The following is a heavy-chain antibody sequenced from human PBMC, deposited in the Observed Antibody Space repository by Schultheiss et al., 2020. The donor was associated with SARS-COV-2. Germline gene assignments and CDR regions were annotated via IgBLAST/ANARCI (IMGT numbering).Heavy chain of an antibody. CDR1: GESFSAYY. D-gene: IGHD2-15*01. J-gene: IGHJ1*01. CDR3: ASTSDIVVAVATT. Sequence: SQTLSLTCAVCGESFSAYYWGCIRQPPGKGLKWIGDINHRGSTNYNPSLKSRLTMSVDASKNQFSLRLSSVTAADTALYYCASTSDIVVAVATTWGQGTLLTVSS. V-gene: IGHV4-34*01. CDR2: INHRGST.